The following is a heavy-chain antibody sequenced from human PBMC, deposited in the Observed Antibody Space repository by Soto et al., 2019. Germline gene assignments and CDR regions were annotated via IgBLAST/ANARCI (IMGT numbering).Heavy chain of an antibody. V-gene: IGHV1-2*04. CDR2: INPNSGGT. Sequence: ASVKVSCKASGYTFTGYYMHWVRQAPGQGLEWMGWINPNSGGTNYAQKFQGWVTMTRDTSISTAYMELSRLRSDDTAVYYCARDQLYCSSTSCSKAGFDPWGQGTLVTVSS. J-gene: IGHJ5*02. CDR1: GYTFTGYY. D-gene: IGHD2-2*01. CDR3: ARDQLYCSSTSCSKAGFDP.